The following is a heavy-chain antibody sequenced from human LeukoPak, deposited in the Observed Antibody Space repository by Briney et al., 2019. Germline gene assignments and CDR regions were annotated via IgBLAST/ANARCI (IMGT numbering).Heavy chain of an antibody. Sequence: PSETLPLTCTVSGGSISSSSYYWGWIRQPPGKGLEWIGSIYYSGSTYYNPSLKSRVTISVDTSKNQFSLKLSSVTAADTAVYYCARDTVGYCSSTSCRYLGWFDPWGQGTLVTVSS. D-gene: IGHD2-2*01. V-gene: IGHV4-39*07. J-gene: IGHJ5*02. CDR2: IYYSGST. CDR1: GGSISSSSYY. CDR3: ARDTVGYCSSTSCRYLGWFDP.